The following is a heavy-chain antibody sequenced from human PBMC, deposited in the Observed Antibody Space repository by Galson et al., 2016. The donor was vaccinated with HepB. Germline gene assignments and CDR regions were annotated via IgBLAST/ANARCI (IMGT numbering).Heavy chain of an antibody. CDR3: ARERHDYGDYGYYYNYGMDV. D-gene: IGHD4-17*01. Sequence: SLRLSCAASGFTFSTYTMNWVRQAPGKGLEWVSSVSRSSSYIFYADSAKGRFTLSRDNAKNSLYLQMNSLRAEDTAVYYCARERHDYGDYGYYYNYGMDVWGQGTTVTVSS. J-gene: IGHJ6*02. CDR1: GFTFSTYT. CDR2: VSRSSSYI. V-gene: IGHV3-21*01.